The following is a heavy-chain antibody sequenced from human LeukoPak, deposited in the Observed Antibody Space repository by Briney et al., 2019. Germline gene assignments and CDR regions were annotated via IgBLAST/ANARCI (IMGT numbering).Heavy chain of an antibody. V-gene: IGHV3-30*18. CDR2: ISYDGSNK. CDR3: AKDLPGIAAAGTSYYYGMDV. CDR1: GFTFSSYG. J-gene: IGHJ6*02. D-gene: IGHD6-13*01. Sequence: GGSLRLSCAASGFTFSSYGMHWVRQAPGKGLEWVAVISYDGSNKYYADSVKGRFTISRDNSKNTLYLQMNSLRAEDTAVYYCAKDLPGIAAAGTSYYYGMDVWGQGTTVTVSS.